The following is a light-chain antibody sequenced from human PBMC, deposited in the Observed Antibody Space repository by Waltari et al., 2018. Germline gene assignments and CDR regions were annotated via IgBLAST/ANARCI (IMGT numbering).Light chain of an antibody. CDR3: QQYNEWPRT. Sequence: EIVMTQSPATLSVSAGVTATLSCRASQSVSSRLAWYQQTPGQAPRLLIYGESNGATGIPTRFSGSASETEFTLTISSLQSEDFAVYYCQQYNEWPRTFGQGTKVEIK. CDR2: GES. CDR1: QSVSSR. V-gene: IGKV3-15*01. J-gene: IGKJ1*01.